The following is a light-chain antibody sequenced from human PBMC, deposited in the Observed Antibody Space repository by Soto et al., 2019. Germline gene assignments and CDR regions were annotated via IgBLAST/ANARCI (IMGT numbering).Light chain of an antibody. Sequence: QSVLTQPASVSGSPGQSITISCSGTSSDVGSYDHVAWYQQFPGKTPKLMIYEVSNRPSGVSSRFSGSKSGNTASLTISGLQAEDEADYYCTSYTPTGALVFGSGTKLTVL. CDR3: TSYTPTGALV. CDR1: SSDVGSYDH. CDR2: EVS. J-gene: IGLJ6*01. V-gene: IGLV2-14*01.